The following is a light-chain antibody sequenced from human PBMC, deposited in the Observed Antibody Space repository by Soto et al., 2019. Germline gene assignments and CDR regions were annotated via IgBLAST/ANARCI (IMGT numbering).Light chain of an antibody. CDR1: QSISNY. CDR2: TAS. Sequence: DIQMTQSPSSLSASVGDRVTITCRASQSISNYLNWYQQKPGKAPELLIYTASSLQSGVPSRFSGSGSGTDFTLTISCLQPEDFATYYCQQSYNTHAFSFGQGTKLEIK. V-gene: IGKV1-39*01. CDR3: QQSYNTHAFS. J-gene: IGKJ2*03.